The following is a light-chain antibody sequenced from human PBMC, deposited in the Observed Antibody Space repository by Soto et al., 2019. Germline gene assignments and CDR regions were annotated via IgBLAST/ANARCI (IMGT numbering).Light chain of an antibody. CDR3: QQYHSYWT. V-gene: IGKV1-5*01. CDR2: DAS. Sequence: DFQMTQSPSTLSASVGDRVTITCRASQNIRSRLAWFRQKPGKAPKLLIYDASSVESGVPQRFSGSGSGTEFTLAISSLQADDFSTYECQQYHSYWTFGQGTKVE. CDR1: QNIRSR. J-gene: IGKJ1*01.